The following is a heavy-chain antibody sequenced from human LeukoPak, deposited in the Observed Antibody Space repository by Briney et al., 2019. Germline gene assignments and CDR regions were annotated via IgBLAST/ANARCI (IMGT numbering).Heavy chain of an antibody. CDR1: GYTFTGYY. Sequence: ASVKVSCKASGYTFTGYYMHWVRQAPGQGLEWMGWISAYNGNTNYAQKLQGRVTMTTDTSTSTAYMELRSLRSDDTAVYYCARDYSFGGYCSSTSCYDFDYWGQGTLVTVSS. D-gene: IGHD2-2*01. J-gene: IGHJ4*02. CDR2: ISAYNGNT. CDR3: ARDYSFGGYCSSTSCYDFDY. V-gene: IGHV1-18*04.